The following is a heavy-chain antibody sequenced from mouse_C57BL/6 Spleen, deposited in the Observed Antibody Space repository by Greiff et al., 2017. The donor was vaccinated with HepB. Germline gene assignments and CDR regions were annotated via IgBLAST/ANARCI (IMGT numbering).Heavy chain of an antibody. CDR3: ARSPQFAY. V-gene: IGHV1-42*01. J-gene: IGHJ3*01. Sequence: VQLQQSGPELVKPGASVKISCKASGYSFTGYYMNWVKQSPEKSLEWIGEINPSTGGTTYNQKFKAKATLTVDKSSSTAYMQLKSLTSEDSAVYYCARSPQFAYWGQGTLVTVSA. CDR1: GYSFTGYY. CDR2: INPSTGGT.